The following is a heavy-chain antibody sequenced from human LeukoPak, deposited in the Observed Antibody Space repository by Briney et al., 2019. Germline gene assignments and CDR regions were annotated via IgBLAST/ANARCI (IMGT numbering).Heavy chain of an antibody. Sequence: SETLSLTCTVSGGSISSYYWSWIRQPPGKGLEWIGEINHSGSTNYNPSLKSRVTISVDTSKNKFSLKLSSVTAADTAVYYCARPAKVHRYGWINWFDPWGQGTLVTVSS. D-gene: IGHD5-18*01. J-gene: IGHJ5*02. V-gene: IGHV4-34*01. CDR1: GGSISSYY. CDR3: ARPAKVHRYGWINWFDP. CDR2: INHSGST.